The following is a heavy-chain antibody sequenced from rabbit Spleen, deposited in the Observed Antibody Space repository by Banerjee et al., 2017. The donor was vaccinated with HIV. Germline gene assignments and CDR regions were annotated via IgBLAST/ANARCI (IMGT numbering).Heavy chain of an antibody. Sequence: QSLEESGGGLVQPEGSLTLTCTASGFSFTNKDVMCWVRQAPGKGLEWIACIYTTGTWTYYASWAKGRFTISNTSSTTVALQMTSLTAADTATYFCARDLYGFTNGPYLWGPGTLVTVS. D-gene: IGHD3-3*01. V-gene: IGHV1S40*01. CDR2: IYTTGTWT. CDR1: GFSFTNKDV. CDR3: ARDLYGFTNGPYL. J-gene: IGHJ6*01.